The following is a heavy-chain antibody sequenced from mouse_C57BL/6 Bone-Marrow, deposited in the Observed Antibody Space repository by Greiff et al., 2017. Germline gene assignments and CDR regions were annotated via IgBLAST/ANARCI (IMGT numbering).Heavy chain of an antibody. V-gene: IGHV1-15*01. CDR3: TRLGNYGNYATHFDV. J-gene: IGHJ1*03. D-gene: IGHD2-1*01. Sequence: VQLQQPGAELVRPGASVTLSCKASGYTFTDYEMHWVKQTPVHGLEWIGAIDPETGGTAYNQKFKGKAILTADKSSSTAYMELRSLTSEASAVYYSTRLGNYGNYATHFDVWGTGTTVTVSS. CDR2: IDPETGGT. CDR1: GYTFTDYE.